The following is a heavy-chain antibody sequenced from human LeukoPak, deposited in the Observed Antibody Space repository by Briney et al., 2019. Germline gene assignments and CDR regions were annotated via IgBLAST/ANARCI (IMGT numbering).Heavy chain of an antibody. J-gene: IGHJ4*02. CDR1: GFSFTNYA. D-gene: IGHD6-19*01. V-gene: IGHV3-23*01. CDR2: IRGSGGGT. Sequence: GGSLRLSCEASGFSFTNYAMSWVRQPPGKGLEGVSAIRGSGGGTYYADSVKDRFTISRDYSNNTLYLQMNSLRADDTAVYYCAKVASADAQARLNYWGQGTLVTVSS. CDR3: AKVASADAQARLNY.